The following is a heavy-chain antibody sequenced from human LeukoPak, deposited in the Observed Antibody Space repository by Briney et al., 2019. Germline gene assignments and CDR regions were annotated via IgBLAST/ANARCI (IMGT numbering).Heavy chain of an antibody. CDR2: ISSDGSDK. CDR1: GFSFSKYG. D-gene: IGHD1-26*01. CDR3: AKDKGREGDY. V-gene: IGHV3-30*18. J-gene: IGHJ4*02. Sequence: GGSLRLSCADSGFSFSKYGMHWVRQAPGKGLDWVAVISSDGSDKYYADSVKGRFTISRDNSKNTLYLQMNSLRAEDTAVYYCAKDKGREGDYWGQGNLVTVSS.